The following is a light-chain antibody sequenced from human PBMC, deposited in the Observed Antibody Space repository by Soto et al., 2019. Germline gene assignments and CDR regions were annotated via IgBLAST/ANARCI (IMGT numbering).Light chain of an antibody. CDR3: QQYGSSPPIT. J-gene: IGKJ5*01. CDR2: GAS. CDR1: QSVSSSY. Sequence: EIVLTQSPGTLSLSPGERATLSCRASQSVSSSYLAWYQQKPGQAPRLLIYGASSRATGIPDRFSGSGSGTDFTLTISRLEPEDFAVYYCQQYGSSPPITLGQGTRREIK. V-gene: IGKV3-20*01.